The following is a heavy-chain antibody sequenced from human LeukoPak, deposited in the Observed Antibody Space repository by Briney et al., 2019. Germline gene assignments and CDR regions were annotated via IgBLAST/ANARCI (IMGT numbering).Heavy chain of an antibody. V-gene: IGHV2-5*02. J-gene: IGHJ4*02. CDR2: IYWDDDK. Sequence: ESGPTLVNPTQTLTLTCTFSGFSLSTSGVGVGWIRQPPGKALEWLVLIYWDDDKYYSPPLKSRLTITKDTSKNQVVLTMTNMDPVDTATYYCAHRFVHGDFDFWGQGTLVTVSS. CDR3: AHRFVHGDFDF. D-gene: IGHD4-17*01. CDR1: GFSLSTSGVG.